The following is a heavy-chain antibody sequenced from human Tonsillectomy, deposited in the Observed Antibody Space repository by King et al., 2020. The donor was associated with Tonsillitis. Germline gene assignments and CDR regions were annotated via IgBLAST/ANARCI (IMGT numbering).Heavy chain of an antibody. D-gene: IGHD6-19*01. CDR1: GGSISSGSYY. V-gene: IGHV4-61*02. CDR3: ARGKTAVAGDYFDY. Sequence: VQLQESGPGLVKPSQTLSLTCTVSGGSISSGSYYWSWIRQPARKGLEWIGRIYTSGSTNYNPSLKSRVTMSVDTSKNQFSLKLSSVTAADTAVYYCARGKTAVAGDYFDYWGQGTLVTVSS. CDR2: IYTSGST. J-gene: IGHJ4*02.